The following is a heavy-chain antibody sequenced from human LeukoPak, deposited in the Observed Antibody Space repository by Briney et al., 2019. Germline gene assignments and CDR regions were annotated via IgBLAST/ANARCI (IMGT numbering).Heavy chain of an antibody. J-gene: IGHJ4*02. CDR3: ARHLSAQSSFDS. Sequence: SETLSLTCTVSGGSINSYYWSWIRQSPGKGLEWIGFIFYSGSTNYNPSLKSRVTISVDTSKNQFSLRLSSVTAADTAVYYCARHLSAQSSFDSWGQGTLVTVSS. CDR1: GGSINSYY. CDR2: IFYSGST. V-gene: IGHV4-59*08.